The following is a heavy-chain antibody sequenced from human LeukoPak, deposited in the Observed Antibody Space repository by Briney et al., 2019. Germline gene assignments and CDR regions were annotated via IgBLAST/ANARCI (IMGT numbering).Heavy chain of an antibody. CDR1: GFTFSDYS. J-gene: IGHJ4*02. D-gene: IGHD3-10*01. V-gene: IGHV3-21*06. CDR3: VRERFHGSGAPKFDF. Sequence: GGSLRLSCAASGFTFSDYSMNWVRQTPRKGLEWVSCISGSGSYIYYADSVKGRFTISRDNAKNSLHLQVNSLRAEDTAVYYCVRERFHGSGAPKFDFWGQGTLVTVAS. CDR2: ISGSGSYI.